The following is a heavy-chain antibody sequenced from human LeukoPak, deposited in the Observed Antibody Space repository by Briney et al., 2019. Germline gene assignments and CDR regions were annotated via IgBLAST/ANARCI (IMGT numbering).Heavy chain of an antibody. V-gene: IGHV1-2*02. D-gene: IGHD3-10*01. CDR2: ITPKSGAT. CDR3: ARAYHLLRGVSPFGD. Sequence: ASVKVSCKASGYTFTDYYIHWVRQAAGQGLEWMGWITPKSGATIYAQTFKGRVSMTSDTSVSTAYMELNSLRSDDTAVYYCARAYHLLRGVSPFGDWGQGTLVSVSP. CDR1: GYTFTDYY. J-gene: IGHJ4*02.